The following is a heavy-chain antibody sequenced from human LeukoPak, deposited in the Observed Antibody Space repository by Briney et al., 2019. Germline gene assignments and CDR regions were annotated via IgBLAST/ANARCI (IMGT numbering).Heavy chain of an antibody. D-gene: IGHD7-27*01. CDR2: ISYDGNNE. CDR1: GFTFGAYA. Sequence: LPGRSLRLSCAASGFTFGAYAMHWVRQSPGKGLEWVALISYDGNNEWYADSVKGRFTVSRDNSKNSLYLQMNSLRAEDTAVYYCARTDRAWGGFYWGQGTLVTVSS. J-gene: IGHJ4*02. CDR3: ARTDRAWGGFY. V-gene: IGHV3-30*04.